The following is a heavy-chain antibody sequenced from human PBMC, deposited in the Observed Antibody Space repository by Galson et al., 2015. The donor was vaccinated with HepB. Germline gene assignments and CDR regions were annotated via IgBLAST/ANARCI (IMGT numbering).Heavy chain of an antibody. D-gene: IGHD6-13*01. Sequence: SCKASGYTFTGYYMHWVRQAPGQGLEWTGWINPNSGGTNYAQKFQGRVTMTRDTSISTAYMELSRLRSDDTAVYYCARDSYSSSWYWTGGVDYWGQGTLVTVSS. CDR2: INPNSGGT. V-gene: IGHV1-2*02. CDR1: GYTFTGYY. J-gene: IGHJ4*02. CDR3: ARDSYSSSWYWTGGVDY.